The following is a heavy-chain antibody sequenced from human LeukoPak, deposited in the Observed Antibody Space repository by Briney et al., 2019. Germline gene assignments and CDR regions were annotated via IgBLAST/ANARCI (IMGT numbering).Heavy chain of an antibody. CDR3: ARANYGDYPLF. V-gene: IGHV1-2*06. D-gene: IGHD4-17*01. CDR2: INPNSGGT. J-gene: IGHJ4*02. Sequence: ASVKVSCKASGYTCTGYYMHWVRQAPGQGLEWMGRINPNSGGTNYAQKFQGRVTMTRDTSISTAYMELTRLRSDDTAVYYCARANYGDYPLFWGQGTLVTVSS. CDR1: GYTCTGYY.